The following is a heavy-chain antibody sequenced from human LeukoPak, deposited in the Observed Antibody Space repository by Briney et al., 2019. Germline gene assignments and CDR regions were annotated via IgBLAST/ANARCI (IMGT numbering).Heavy chain of an antibody. V-gene: IGHV3-21*01. CDR2: VNTVSSYI. Sequence: GGSLRLSCAASGFTFSDYSMNWVRQAPGKGLEWVASVNTVSSYIYYADSMRGRFTISRDNAKNSLFLQMNSLRAEDTAVYYCARLPGYYYYYYYMDVWGKGTTVTVSS. J-gene: IGHJ6*03. CDR1: GFTFSDYS. CDR3: ARLPGYYYYYYYMDV.